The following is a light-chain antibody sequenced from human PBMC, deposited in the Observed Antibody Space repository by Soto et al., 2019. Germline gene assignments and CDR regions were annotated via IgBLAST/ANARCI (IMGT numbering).Light chain of an antibody. CDR1: SSDVGGYND. CDR3: CSYAGSSTLI. V-gene: IGLV2-8*01. Sequence: QSVLTQPPSASGSPGQSVTISCTGTSSDVGGYNDVSWYQQHPGKAPKLIIYEVSKRPSGVPDRFSGSKSGNTASLTISGLQAEDEADYYCCSYAGSSTLIFGTGTKVTVL. J-gene: IGLJ1*01. CDR2: EVS.